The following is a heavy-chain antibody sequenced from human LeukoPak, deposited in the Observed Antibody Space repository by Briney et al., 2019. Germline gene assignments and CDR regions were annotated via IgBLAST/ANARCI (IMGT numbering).Heavy chain of an antibody. CDR1: GFTFISSA. D-gene: IGHD3-22*01. V-gene: IGHV1-58*01. CDR2: IVVGSGNT. CDR3: AAVPSYSSSYRYYFDY. J-gene: IGHJ4*02. Sequence: ASVKVSCKTSGFTFISSAVQWVRQARGQRLEWIGWIVVGSGNTNYAQKFQERVTITRDMSTSTAYMEVSSLRSEDTAVYYCAAVPSYSSSYRYYFDYWGQGTLVTVSS.